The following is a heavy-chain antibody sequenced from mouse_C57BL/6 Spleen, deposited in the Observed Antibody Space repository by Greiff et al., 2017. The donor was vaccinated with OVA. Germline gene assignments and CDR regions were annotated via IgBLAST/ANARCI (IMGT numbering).Heavy chain of an antibody. CDR1: GFSFNPYP. CDR3: AVHGVTAYYALDD. Sequence: GGGLVQPKGSLKLSCAASGFSFNPYPMNWVRQAPGKGLEWVARIRSKSNNYATYYADSVKDRFTLSRDGSESMLSLQMNNVKTEDTALYYCAVHGVTAYYALDDGGQGTSAT. CDR2: IRSKSNNYAT. V-gene: IGHV10-1*01. D-gene: IGHD2-2*01. J-gene: IGHJ4*01.